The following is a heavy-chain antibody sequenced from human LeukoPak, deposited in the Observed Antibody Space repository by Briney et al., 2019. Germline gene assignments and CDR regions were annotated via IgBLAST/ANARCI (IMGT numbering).Heavy chain of an antibody. Sequence: SETLSLTCTVSGGSISSSSYYWGWIRQPPGKGLEWIGSTYYNPSLKSRVTISVDTSKNQFSLKLSSVTAADTAVYYCARDRPRLRGYSYGYYYYMDVWGKGTTVTVSS. J-gene: IGHJ6*03. CDR2: T. CDR1: GGSISSSSYY. V-gene: IGHV4-39*07. CDR3: ARDRPRLRGYSYGYYYYMDV. D-gene: IGHD5-18*01.